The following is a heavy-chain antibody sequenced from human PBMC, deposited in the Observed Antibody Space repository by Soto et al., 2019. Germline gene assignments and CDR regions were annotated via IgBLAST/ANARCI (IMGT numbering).Heavy chain of an antibody. CDR1: GYTFTSYD. CDR2: MNPNSGNT. V-gene: IGHV1-8*01. D-gene: IGHD6-13*01. CDR3: ARIAAAGGYYYYGMDV. Sequence: QVQLVQSGAEVKKPGASVKVSCKASGYTFTSYDINWVRQATGQGLEWMGWMNPNSGNTGYAQKFQGRVTMNRNTSISTADMELSSLRSEDTAVYYCARIAAAGGYYYYGMDVWGQGTTVTVSS. J-gene: IGHJ6*02.